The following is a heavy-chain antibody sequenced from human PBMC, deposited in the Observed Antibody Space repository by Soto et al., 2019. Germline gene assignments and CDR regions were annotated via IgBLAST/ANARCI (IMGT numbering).Heavy chain of an antibody. Sequence: GSLKGSCKAXGXTFTSYGVSWGRQAPVQGRECMGVGSAYNGNTNYAQKFQGRVTMTRDTSLTTAYMALSRLRSEDTAVYYCARSPRNWGFEYWGLGNLVTVPP. CDR1: GXTFTSYG. V-gene: IGHV1-18*01. D-gene: IGHD7-27*01. CDR3: ARSPRNWGFEY. CDR2: GSAYNGNT. J-gene: IGHJ4*02.